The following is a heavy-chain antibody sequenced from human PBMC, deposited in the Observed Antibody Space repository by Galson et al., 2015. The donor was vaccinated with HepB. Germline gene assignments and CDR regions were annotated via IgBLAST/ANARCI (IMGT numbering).Heavy chain of an antibody. CDR2: TYFRSQWRM. V-gene: IGHV6-1*01. Sequence: CAISGDSVPSNSAVWNWIRQSPSRGLGWLGRTYFRSQWRMDYSVSVKSRITINADTSQNQFSLHLTSMTPEYTAVYYCAYGSDVWGPGTTVIVSS. CDR3: AYGSDV. CDR1: GDSVPSNSAV. J-gene: IGHJ6*02.